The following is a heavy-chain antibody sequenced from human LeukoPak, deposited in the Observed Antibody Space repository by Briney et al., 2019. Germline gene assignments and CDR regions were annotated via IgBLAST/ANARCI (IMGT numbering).Heavy chain of an antibody. D-gene: IGHD6-19*01. V-gene: IGHV3-23*01. Sequence: GGSLRLSCAASGFTFSSYAMSWVRQAPGKGLEWVSTISGSGTGTYYADSVKGRFTISRDNSKYTLYLQMNSLRADDTAVYYCAEGGYSSGWGNYLDYWGQGTLVTVSS. J-gene: IGHJ4*02. CDR3: AEGGYSSGWGNYLDY. CDR1: GFTFSSYA. CDR2: ISGSGTGT.